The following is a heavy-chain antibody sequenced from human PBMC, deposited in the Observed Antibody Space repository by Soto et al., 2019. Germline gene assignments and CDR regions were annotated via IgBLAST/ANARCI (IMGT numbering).Heavy chain of an antibody. Sequence: ASVKVSCKASGYTFTSYGISWVRQAPGQGLEWMGWISAYNGNTNYAQKLQGRVTMTTDTSTSTAYMELRSLRSDDTAVYYCARDLLDCSGGSCYSGWFDPWGQGTLVTVSS. J-gene: IGHJ5*02. CDR3: ARDLLDCSGGSCYSGWFDP. CDR2: ISAYNGNT. V-gene: IGHV1-18*01. CDR1: GYTFTSYG. D-gene: IGHD2-15*01.